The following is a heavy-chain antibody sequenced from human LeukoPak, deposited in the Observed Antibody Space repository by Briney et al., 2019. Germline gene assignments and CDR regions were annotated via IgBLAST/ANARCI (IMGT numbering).Heavy chain of an antibody. D-gene: IGHD3-22*01. Sequence: GGSLRLSCVASGVTFSIYPMNCVRQAPGLGLEWVSSITGDSAYTFYADSVKGRLTISRDNAKNSVYLQMNSLRAEDTAVYYCAGEGRDDYDSRNALDLWGQGTMVTVSS. V-gene: IGHV3-21*01. CDR3: AGEGRDDYDSRNALDL. J-gene: IGHJ3*01. CDR1: GVTFSIYP. CDR2: ITGDSAYT.